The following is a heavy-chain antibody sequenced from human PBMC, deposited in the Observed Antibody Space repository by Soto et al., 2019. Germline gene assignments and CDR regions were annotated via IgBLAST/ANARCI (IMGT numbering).Heavy chain of an antibody. CDR3: ARDLCPLGSGSPCPTFGMDL. D-gene: IGHD3-10*01. V-gene: IGHV1-2*02. Sequence: ASVKVSCKASGYTFTGHYMHWVRQVSGRRLEFLGWLKPDNGGTYYTPKFQGRVTFARDTSKTTAYMEMSGLQSDDTAVYFCARDLCPLGSGSPCPTFGMDLWGQGTTVTVSS. J-gene: IGHJ6*02. CDR1: GYTFTGHY. CDR2: LKPDNGGT.